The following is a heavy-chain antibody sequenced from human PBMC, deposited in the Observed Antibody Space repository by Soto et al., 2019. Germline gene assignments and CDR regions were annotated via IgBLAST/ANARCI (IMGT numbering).Heavy chain of an antibody. D-gene: IGHD2-8*01. V-gene: IGHV5-51*01. CDR3: ARPRRYCTNGVCHFSWLDP. CDR1: ANSFTNYW. Sequence: GESLKISCKGSANSFTNYWIGWVRQMPGKGLEWMGIIYPGDPDTSYSPSFQGQVTISADKSITTAYLQWSSLKASDTAMYYCARPRRYCTNGVCHFSWLDPWGQGTLVTVSS. J-gene: IGHJ5*02. CDR2: IYPGDPDT.